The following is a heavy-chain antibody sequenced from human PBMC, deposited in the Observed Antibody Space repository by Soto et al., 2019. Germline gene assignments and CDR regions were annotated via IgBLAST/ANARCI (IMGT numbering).Heavy chain of an antibody. Sequence: QVHLVDSGGGVVHTGRSLRLSCAASGFTFNTYAMHWVRQPPGKGLEWVAVISYDGFNKYYTDSVKDRFTISRDNSKNTLYLPMNSLKPEDSAVYYCAGVEDEGGSYYDWGQGTLVTFSS. J-gene: IGHJ4*02. V-gene: IGHV3-30*10. CDR2: ISYDGFNK. D-gene: IGHD1-26*01. CDR1: GFTFNTYA. CDR3: AGVEDEGGSYYD.